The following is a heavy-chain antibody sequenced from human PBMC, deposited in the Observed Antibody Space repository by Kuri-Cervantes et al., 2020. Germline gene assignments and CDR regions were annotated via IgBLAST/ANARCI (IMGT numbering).Heavy chain of an antibody. CDR3: ARGPRYCSSTSCRGNWFDP. J-gene: IGHJ5*02. D-gene: IGHD2-2*01. Sequence: ASVKVSCKVSGYTLTELSMHWVRQAPGKGLEWMGGFDPEDGETIYAQKFQGRVTMTEDTSTDTAYMELSSLRSEDTAVYYCARGPRYCSSTSCRGNWFDPWGQGTLVTVSS. CDR1: GYTLTELS. CDR2: FDPEDGET. V-gene: IGHV1-24*01.